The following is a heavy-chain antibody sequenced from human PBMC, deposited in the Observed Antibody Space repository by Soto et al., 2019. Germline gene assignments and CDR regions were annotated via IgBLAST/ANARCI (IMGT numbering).Heavy chain of an antibody. V-gene: IGHV1-69*13. CDR2: IIPIFGTA. D-gene: IGHD6-13*01. CDR1: GGTFSSYA. J-gene: IGHJ5*02. CDR3: AREYSSSWFQRRNWFDP. Sequence: SVKVSCKASGGTFSSYAISWVRQAPGQGLEWMGGIIPIFGTANYAQKFQGRVTITADESTSTAYMELSSLRSEDTAVYYCAREYSSSWFQRRNWFDPWGQGTLVTVS.